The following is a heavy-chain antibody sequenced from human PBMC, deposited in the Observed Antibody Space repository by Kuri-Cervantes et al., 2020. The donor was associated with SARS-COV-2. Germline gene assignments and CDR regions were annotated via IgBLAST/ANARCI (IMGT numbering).Heavy chain of an antibody. J-gene: IGHJ4*02. V-gene: IGHV3-7*01. CDR1: GFTFSSYW. CDR2: IKQDGSEK. CDR3: ARVGGSIVVVPAATDY. D-gene: IGHD2-2*01. Sequence: GESLKISCAASGFTFSSYWMSWVRQAPGKGLEWVANIKQDGSEKYYVDSVKGRFTISRDNAKNSLYLQMNSLRAEDTAVYYCARVGGSIVVVPAATDYWGQGTLVTVSS.